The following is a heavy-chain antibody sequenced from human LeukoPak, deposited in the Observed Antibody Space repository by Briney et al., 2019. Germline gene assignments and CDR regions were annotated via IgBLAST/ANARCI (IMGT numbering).Heavy chain of an antibody. J-gene: IGHJ3*01. CDR1: GGSIGSSF. V-gene: IGHV4-59*13. CDR3: VRDRSGTYYSFDV. D-gene: IGHD1-26*01. Sequence: PSETLSLTCSVFGGSIGSSFWNWIRLSPGKGLEWIGYISYNGRTNYSPSLKSRVIISIDTSKNQLSLNLTSVTAADTALYCCVRDRSGTYYSFDVWGQGTMVSVSA. CDR2: ISYNGRT.